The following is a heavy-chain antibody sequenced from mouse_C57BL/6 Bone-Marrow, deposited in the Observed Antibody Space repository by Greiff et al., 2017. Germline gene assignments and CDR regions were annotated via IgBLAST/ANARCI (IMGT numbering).Heavy chain of an antibody. CDR3: TSSGYYVGSY. Sequence: VQLQQSGAELVRPGASVKLSCTASGFNIKDDYMHWVKQRPEQGLEWIGWIYPENGDTEYASKFQGKATITADTSSNTAYLQLSSLTSEDTAVYYCTSSGYYVGSYWGQGTLVPVSA. CDR1: GFNIKDDY. D-gene: IGHD2-1*01. J-gene: IGHJ3*01. V-gene: IGHV14-4*01. CDR2: IYPENGDT.